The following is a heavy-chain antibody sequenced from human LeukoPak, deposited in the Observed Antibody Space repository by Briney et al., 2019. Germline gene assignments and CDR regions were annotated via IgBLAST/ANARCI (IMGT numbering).Heavy chain of an antibody. CDR1: GSTLTNIS. J-gene: IGHJ4*02. Sequence: ASVKVSCKVSGSTLTNISIDWVRQAPGKGLECMGTFGPHVSETIHAQKVQGRLKMNADTSTDTAYMEMNSLQSEDTAVYYCATGAMVYEYWGQGTLVTDSS. CDR3: ATGAMVYEY. V-gene: IGHV1-24*01. D-gene: IGHD3-10*01. CDR2: FGPHVSET.